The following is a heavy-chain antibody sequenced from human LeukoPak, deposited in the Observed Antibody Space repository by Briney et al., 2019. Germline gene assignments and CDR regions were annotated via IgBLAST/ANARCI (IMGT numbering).Heavy chain of an antibody. V-gene: IGHV3-30*02. J-gene: IGHJ5*02. CDR2: IRYDGSNK. CDR1: GFTFSSYG. Sequence: QSGGSLRLSCAASGFTFSSYGMHWVRQAPGKGLEWVAFIRYDGSNKYYADSVKGRFTISRDNSKNTLYLQMNSLRAEDTAVYYCARDGSSWYSDWFDPWGQGTLVTVSS. D-gene: IGHD6-13*01. CDR3: ARDGSSWYSDWFDP.